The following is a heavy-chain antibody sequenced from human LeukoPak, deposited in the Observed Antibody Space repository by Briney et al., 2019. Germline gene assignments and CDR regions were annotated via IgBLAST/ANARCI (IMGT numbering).Heavy chain of an antibody. V-gene: IGHV4-39*07. CDR2: IYYSGST. J-gene: IGHJ4*02. CDR1: GGSISSSSYY. D-gene: IGHD3-22*01. Sequence: SETLSLTCTVSGGSISSSSYYWGWIRQPPGKGLEWIGSIYYSGSTYYNPSLKSRVTISVDTSKNQFSLKLSSVTAADTAVYYCARDQRYYDSSGYQDYWGQGTLVTVSS. CDR3: ARDQRYYDSSGYQDY.